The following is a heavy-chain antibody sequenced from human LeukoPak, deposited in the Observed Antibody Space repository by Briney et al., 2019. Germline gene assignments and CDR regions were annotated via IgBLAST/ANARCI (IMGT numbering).Heavy chain of an antibody. J-gene: IGHJ6*02. D-gene: IGHD6-13*01. Sequence: SVTVSCTASGGTFSSYAISWVRQAPGQGLEWMGGIIPIFGTANYAQKFQGRVTITAGESTSTAYMELSSLRSEDTAVYYCARDRSSSVHYGMDVWGQGTTVTVSS. V-gene: IGHV1-69*13. CDR2: IIPIFGTA. CDR3: ARDRSSSVHYGMDV. CDR1: GGTFSSYA.